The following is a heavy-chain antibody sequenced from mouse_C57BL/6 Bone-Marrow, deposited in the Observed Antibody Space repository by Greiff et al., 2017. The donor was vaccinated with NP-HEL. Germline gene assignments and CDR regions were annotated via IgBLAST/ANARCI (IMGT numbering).Heavy chain of an antibody. Sequence: QVQLKESGPELVKPGASVKLSCKASGYTFTDYYINWVKQRPGQGLEWIGWIFPGSGSTYYNEKFKGKATLTVDKSSSTAYMLLSSLTTEDSAVYYCARQMAYWYFDVWGTGTTVTVSS. V-gene: IGHV1-75*01. CDR2: IFPGSGST. CDR1: GYTFTDYY. J-gene: IGHJ1*03. CDR3: ARQMAYWYFDV. D-gene: IGHD2-3*01.